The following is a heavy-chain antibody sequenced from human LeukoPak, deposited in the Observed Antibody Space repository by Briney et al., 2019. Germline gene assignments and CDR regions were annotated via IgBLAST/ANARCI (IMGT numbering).Heavy chain of an antibody. CDR2: ISYDGSNK. D-gene: IGHD3-10*01. V-gene: IGHV3-30*04. Sequence: GRSLRLSCAASGFTFSSYAMHWVRQAPGKGLEWVAVISYDGSNKYYADSVKGRFTISRDNSKNTLYLQMNSLRAEDTAVYYCAKGWRFGESFDYWGQGTLVTVSS. CDR1: GFTFSSYA. J-gene: IGHJ4*02. CDR3: AKGWRFGESFDY.